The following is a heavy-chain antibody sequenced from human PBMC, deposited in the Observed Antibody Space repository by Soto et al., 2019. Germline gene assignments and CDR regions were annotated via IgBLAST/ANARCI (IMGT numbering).Heavy chain of an antibody. J-gene: IGHJ6*03. V-gene: IGHV1-18*04. CDR2: ISTNNGST. CDR3: ARDVVVVPAAQPNMDV. Sequence: ASVTVSCKASGYTFTRYYMHWVRQAPGQGLEWMGWISTNNGSTNYAQKLQGRVTMTTDTSTSTAYMELRSLRSDDTSVYYCARDVVVVPAAQPNMDVWGKGTTVTVSS. D-gene: IGHD2-2*01. CDR1: GYTFTRYY.